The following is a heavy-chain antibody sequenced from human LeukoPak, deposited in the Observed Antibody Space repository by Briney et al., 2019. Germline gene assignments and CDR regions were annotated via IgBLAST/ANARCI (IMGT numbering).Heavy chain of an antibody. V-gene: IGHV3-48*03. Sequence: GGSLRLSCAASGFTFSGYEMNWVRQAPGKGLEWVSYISSRGSTIYYADSVEGRSTISRDNAKSSLYLQMNSLRAEDTAVYYCARDSNVDTTMDFDHWGQGTLVTVSS. CDR2: ISSRGSTI. D-gene: IGHD5-18*01. CDR3: ARDSNVDTTMDFDH. J-gene: IGHJ4*02. CDR1: GFTFSGYE.